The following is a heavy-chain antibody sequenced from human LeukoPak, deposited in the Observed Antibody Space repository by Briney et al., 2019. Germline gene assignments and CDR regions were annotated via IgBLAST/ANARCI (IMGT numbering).Heavy chain of an antibody. D-gene: IGHD4-23*01. CDR2: IRSKANSYAT. CDR3: ARPFSTVVTSFDY. Sequence: GGSLRLSCAASGFTFSGSAMHWVRQASGKGLEWVGRIRSKANSYATAYAASVKGRFTISRDNAKNSLYLQMNSLRAEDTVVYYCARPFSTVVTSFDYWGQGTLVTVSS. J-gene: IGHJ4*02. V-gene: IGHV3-73*01. CDR1: GFTFSGSA.